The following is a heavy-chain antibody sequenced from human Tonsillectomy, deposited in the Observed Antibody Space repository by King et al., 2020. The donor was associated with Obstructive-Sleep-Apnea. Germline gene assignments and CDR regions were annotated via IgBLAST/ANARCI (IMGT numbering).Heavy chain of an antibody. CDR1: GYSFTSYW. CDR3: ARGTVTTADY. CDR2: IYPGYSET. V-gene: IGHV5-51*01. D-gene: IGHD4-17*01. J-gene: IGHJ4*02. Sequence: VQLVESGAEVKKPGESLKISCKGSGYSFTSYWIGWLRQMPGKGREGLGIIYPGYSETRYSPSFPGQGTISADKSISTAYLPWSSLKASDTAMYYCARGTVTTADYWGQGTLVTVSS.